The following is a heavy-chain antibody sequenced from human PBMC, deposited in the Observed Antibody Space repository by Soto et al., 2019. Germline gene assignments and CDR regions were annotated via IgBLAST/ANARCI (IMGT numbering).Heavy chain of an antibody. D-gene: IGHD6-19*01. Sequence: EMQLLESGGGLVQPGGSLRLFCAASGFTFSNYAMTWVRQAPGEGLEWVSTITPSGVTYYGATVKGRFTIPRDNSRSTLFLQMNSLRAEDTATYVCARTDKFNSQSSGWANRFDGWGQGTLVTVSS. CDR3: ARTDKFNSQSSGWANRFDG. J-gene: IGHJ4*02. CDR2: ITPSGVT. V-gene: IGHV3-23*01. CDR1: GFTFSNYA.